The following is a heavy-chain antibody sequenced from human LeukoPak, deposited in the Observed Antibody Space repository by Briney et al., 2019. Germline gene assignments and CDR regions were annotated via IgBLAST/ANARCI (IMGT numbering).Heavy chain of an antibody. CDR1: GFTFSDSW. D-gene: IGHD3-16*01. CDR3: ATYTHWVAGDV. CDR2: VNPDGSAK. Sequence: SGGSLRLSCAASGFTFSDSWMSWVCQAPGKGLEWVANVNPDGSAKDYVDSVKGRFTISRDNAGNSLYLQMSSLRAEDTAVYYCATYTHWVAGDVWGQGTTVTVSS. V-gene: IGHV3-7*01. J-gene: IGHJ6*02.